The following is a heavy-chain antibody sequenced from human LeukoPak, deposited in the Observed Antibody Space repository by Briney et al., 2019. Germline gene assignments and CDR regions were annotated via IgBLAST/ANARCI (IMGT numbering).Heavy chain of an antibody. CDR3: ARGRDGGWATIGF. CDR2: IYGGGST. D-gene: IGHD5-24*01. CDR1: GSTVSSNY. V-gene: IGHV3-66*01. J-gene: IGHJ4*02. Sequence: GGSLRLSCAASGSTVSSNYMSWVRQAPGKGLEWVSVIYGGGSTSYADSVKGRFTISRDNSKNTLHLQMNSLRAEDTAVYYCARGRDGGWATIGFWGQGTLVTVSS.